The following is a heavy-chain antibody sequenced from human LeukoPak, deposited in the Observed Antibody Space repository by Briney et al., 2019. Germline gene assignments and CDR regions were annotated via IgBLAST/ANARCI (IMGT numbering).Heavy chain of an antibody. V-gene: IGHV4-59*08. J-gene: IGHJ4*02. CDR2: IYYSGST. D-gene: IGHD4-23*01. CDR1: GGSISSYY. CDR3: ARHDGYGGFDY. Sequence: PSETLSLTCTVSGGSISSYYWSWIRQPPGKGLEWIGYIYYSGSTNYNPSLKSRVTISVDTSKNQFSLKLSSVTAADTAVYYCARHDGYGGFDYWGQGTLVTVSS.